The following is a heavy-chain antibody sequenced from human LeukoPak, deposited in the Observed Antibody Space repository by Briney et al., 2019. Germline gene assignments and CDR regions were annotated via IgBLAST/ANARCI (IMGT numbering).Heavy chain of an antibody. J-gene: IGHJ2*01. CDR1: GYSFTSQW. D-gene: IGHD2-21*02. V-gene: IGHV5-51*01. CDR2: ISPGDSDT. CDR3: ARLIVVVTGRMYFDL. Sequence: GESLKTSCKGSGYSFTSQWIGWVRQMPGKGLEWMGIISPGDSDTRYSPSFQGQVTISADKSISTAYLQWSSLKASDTAMYYCARLIVVVTGRMYFDLWGRGTLVTVSS.